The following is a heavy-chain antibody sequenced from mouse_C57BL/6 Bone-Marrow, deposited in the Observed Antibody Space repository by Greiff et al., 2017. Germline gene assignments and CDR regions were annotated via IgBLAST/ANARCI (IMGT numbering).Heavy chain of an antibody. J-gene: IGHJ2*01. CDR2: INPYNGGT. CDR1: GYTFTDYY. D-gene: IGHD2-13*01. Sequence: EVQLQQSGPVLVKPGASVKMSCKASGYTFTDYYMNWVKQSHGKSLEWIGVINPYNGGTSYNQKFKGKATLTVDKSSSTAYMDLNSLTSEDSAVDSFARDYYSFDYWGQGTTLTVSS. CDR3: ARDYYSFDY. V-gene: IGHV1-19*01.